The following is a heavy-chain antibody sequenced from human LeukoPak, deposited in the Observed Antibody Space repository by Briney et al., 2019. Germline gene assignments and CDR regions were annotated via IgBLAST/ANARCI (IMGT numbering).Heavy chain of an antibody. V-gene: IGHV4-38-2*01. D-gene: IGHD2-2*02. CDR3: ASSSSTSCYTSRCAFDI. J-gene: IGHJ3*02. CDR1: GYSISSGYY. Sequence: SETLSLTCAVSGYSISSGYYWGWIRQPPGQGLEWIGSIYHSGSTYYNPSLKSRVTISVDTSKNQFSLKLSSVTAADTAVYYCASSSSTSCYTSRCAFDIWGQGTMVTVSS. CDR2: IYHSGST.